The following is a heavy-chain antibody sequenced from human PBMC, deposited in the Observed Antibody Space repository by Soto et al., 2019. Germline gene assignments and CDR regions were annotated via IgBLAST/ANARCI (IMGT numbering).Heavy chain of an antibody. Sequence: GGSLRLSCAASGFTFSSYEMNWVRQAPGKGLEWVSYISHNSDYTNYADSVRGRFTISRDNDKSSIYLQMNSLRADDTAVYYCANIHYGSLDYWGQGTLVTVS. CDR1: GFTFSSYE. D-gene: IGHD4-17*01. V-gene: IGHV3-21*05. CDR2: ISHNSDYT. J-gene: IGHJ4*02. CDR3: ANIHYGSLDY.